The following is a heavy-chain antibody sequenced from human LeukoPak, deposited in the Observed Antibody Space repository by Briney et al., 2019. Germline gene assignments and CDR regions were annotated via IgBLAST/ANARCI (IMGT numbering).Heavy chain of an antibody. J-gene: IGHJ1*01. CDR2: IYYSGST. Sequence: PSETLSLTCTVSGGSISSYYWSWIRQPPGKGLEWIGYIYYSGSTNYNPSLKSRVTISVDTSKNQFSLKLSSVTAADTAVYYCARVFIAAAGTVFQHWGQGTLVTVSS. V-gene: IGHV4-59*01. CDR3: ARVFIAAAGTVFQH. D-gene: IGHD6-13*01. CDR1: GGSISSYY.